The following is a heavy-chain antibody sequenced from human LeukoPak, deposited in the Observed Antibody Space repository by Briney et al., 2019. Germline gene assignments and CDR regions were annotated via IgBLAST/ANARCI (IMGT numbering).Heavy chain of an antibody. V-gene: IGHV3-7*01. Sequence: PGGSLRLSCAASGFTSSNYWMSWVRQAPGKGLEWVANIKEDGSEKNYVDSLRGRFTISRDNAKNSLYLQMNSLRAEDTAVYYCARDKRGGYDFDYWGQGTLVTVSS. CDR1: GFTSSNYW. J-gene: IGHJ4*02. CDR2: IKEDGSEK. D-gene: IGHD5-24*01. CDR3: ARDKRGGYDFDY.